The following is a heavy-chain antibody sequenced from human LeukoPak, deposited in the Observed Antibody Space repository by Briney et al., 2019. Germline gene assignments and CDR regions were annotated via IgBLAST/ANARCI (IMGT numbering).Heavy chain of an antibody. D-gene: IGHD2-8*02. CDR2: ISSTRAYI. CDR1: GFALKCYS. Sequence: GGSLSLSCAGSGFALKCYSLSWVRQAAGRGLEWVASISSTRAYIYYADSVKGRFSISRDNVDNAVYLQMDSLGGEDTGVYYFARVAVSGPRFWFACWGEDALVIVSS. V-gene: IGHV3-21*01. J-gene: IGHJ5*01. CDR3: ARVAVSGPRFWFAC.